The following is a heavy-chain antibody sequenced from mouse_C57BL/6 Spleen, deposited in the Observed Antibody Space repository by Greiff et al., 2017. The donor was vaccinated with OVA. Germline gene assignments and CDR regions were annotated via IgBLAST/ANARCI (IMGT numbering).Heavy chain of an antibody. CDR2: IWSGGST. V-gene: IGHV2-2*01. D-gene: IGHD2-2*01. Sequence: QVQLKQSGPGLVQPSQSLSITCTVSGFSLTSYGVHWVRQSPGKGLEWLGVIWSGGSTDYNAAFISRLSISKDNSKSQVFFKMNRLQADDTAIYYCARGYDGYFDVWGTGTTVTVSS. CDR1: GFSLTSYG. J-gene: IGHJ1*03. CDR3: ARGYDGYFDV.